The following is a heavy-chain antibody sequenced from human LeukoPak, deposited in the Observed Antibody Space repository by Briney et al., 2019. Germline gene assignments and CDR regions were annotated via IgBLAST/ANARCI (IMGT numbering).Heavy chain of an antibody. Sequence: PSDTLSLTCTVSGGSLSGHFWSWFRRPPGKGLENIGYIHSSGSTNYNPSYKSRVTVSLEMSKNQFSLSLSSVTAADTAVYYCERDRGATDWYNFDFWGQGILVTVPS. CDR1: GGSLSGHF. CDR3: ERDRGATDWYNFDF. V-gene: IGHV4-59*11. CDR2: IHSSGST. J-gene: IGHJ4*02. D-gene: IGHD3-9*01.